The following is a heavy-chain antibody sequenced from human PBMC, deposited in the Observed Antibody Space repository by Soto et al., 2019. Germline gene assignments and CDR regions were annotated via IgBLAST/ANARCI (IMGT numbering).Heavy chain of an antibody. CDR3: GKGRSGDVGVFY. CDR1: GYSFTGYY. D-gene: IGHD1-26*01. CDR2: ISPNSGGT. V-gene: IGHV1-2*02. J-gene: IGHJ4*02. Sequence: QVQLVQSGAEVKKSGASVKISCKASGYSFTGYYIHWVRQAHGQGFEWMGEISPNSGGTKYAQKFKGRVTMTRDTSITTVYMDLSNLSPDDTAVYYCGKGRSGDVGVFYWGQGTLVTVYS.